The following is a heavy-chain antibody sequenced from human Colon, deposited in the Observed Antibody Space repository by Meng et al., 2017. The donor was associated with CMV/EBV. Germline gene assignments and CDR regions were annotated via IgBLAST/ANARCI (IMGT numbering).Heavy chain of an antibody. CDR3: ARGIEAGLDY. J-gene: IGHJ4*02. CDR2: MNPSRGIT. D-gene: IGHD5-12*01. Sequence: SRQAYGYTFTCLDIHWVRQGTGQGPEWMGWMNPSRGITAYAQKFQGRVTMTRDTSIDTAYMELTSLKSEDTAIYYCARGIEAGLDYWGQGTLVTVSS. CDR1: GYTFTCLD. V-gene: IGHV1-8*01.